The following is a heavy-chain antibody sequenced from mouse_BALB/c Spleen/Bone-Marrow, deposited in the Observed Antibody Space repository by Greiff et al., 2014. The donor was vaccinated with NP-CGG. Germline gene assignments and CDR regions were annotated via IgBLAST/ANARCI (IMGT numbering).Heavy chain of an antibody. V-gene: IGHV1S132*01. J-gene: IGHJ4*01. CDR3: ARHYYGSSDAMDY. CDR1: GYTFTNYW. Sequence: ESGAELVKPGASVKLSCKTSGYTFTNYWIQWVKQRPGQGLGWIGEIFPGTGTTYYNEKFKGKAILTIDTSSSTAYMQLSSLTSEDSAVYFCARHYYGSSDAMDYWGQGTSVTVSS. D-gene: IGHD1-1*01. CDR2: IFPGTGTT.